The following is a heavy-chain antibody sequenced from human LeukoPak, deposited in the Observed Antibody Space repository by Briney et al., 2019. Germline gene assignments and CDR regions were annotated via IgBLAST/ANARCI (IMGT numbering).Heavy chain of an antibody. CDR3: ARGHDIVVVEAARYYGMDV. CDR1: GYTFTNYG. Sequence: ASVTVSCKASGYTFTNYGVNWVRQAPGQGLEWMAWISGYNGYTKYAEKLQGRVTVTTDTSTSTAYMEVRSLRSDDTAVYYCARGHDIVVVEAARYYGMDVWGQGTTVTVSS. CDR2: ISGYNGYT. D-gene: IGHD2-15*01. V-gene: IGHV1-18*01. J-gene: IGHJ6*02.